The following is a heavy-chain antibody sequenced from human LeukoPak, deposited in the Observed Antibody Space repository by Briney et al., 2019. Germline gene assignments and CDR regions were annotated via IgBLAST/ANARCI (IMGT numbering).Heavy chain of an antibody. J-gene: IGHJ2*01. CDR1: GGTFSTYA. Sequence: SVKVSCKASGGTFSTYAISWARQAPGQGLEWMGRIIPVLTMTNYAQTFQGRVTITADESTSTAYMELTGLRSEDTAVYFCARGSRGFWYFDLWGRGTLVSVSS. D-gene: IGHD3-10*01. CDR2: IIPVLTMT. CDR3: ARGSRGFWYFDL. V-gene: IGHV1-69*04.